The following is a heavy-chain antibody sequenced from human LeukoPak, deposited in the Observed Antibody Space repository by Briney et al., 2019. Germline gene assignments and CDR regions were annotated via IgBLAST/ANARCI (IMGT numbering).Heavy chain of an antibody. CDR1: GGSFSGYY. CDR2: INHSGST. D-gene: IGHD4-23*01. Sequence: SETLSLTCAVYGGSFSGYYWSWIRQPPGKGLEWIGEINHSGSTNYNPSLKSRVTISVDTSKNQFSLKLSSVTAADTAVYYCARGLYGGNQNDAFDIWGQGTMVTDSS. J-gene: IGHJ3*02. CDR3: ARGLYGGNQNDAFDI. V-gene: IGHV4-34*01.